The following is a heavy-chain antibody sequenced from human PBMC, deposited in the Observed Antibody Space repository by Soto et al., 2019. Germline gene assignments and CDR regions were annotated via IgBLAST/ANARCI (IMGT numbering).Heavy chain of an antibody. V-gene: IGHV1-69*01. CDR3: ARKSGRDCHSGGGCFSLDV. D-gene: IGHD2-15*01. CDR1: GETLNSNP. CDR2: IVPLSDRT. J-gene: IGHJ4*02. Sequence: QVQLVQSGAEVKKPGSSLKVSCKVFGETLNSNPIGWVRQAPGQGLEWVGGIVPLSDRTNYAQELQGRVTVTADGSTSTVYMELSNLTSDDTAVYYCARKSGRDCHSGGGCFSLDVWGQGILITVSS.